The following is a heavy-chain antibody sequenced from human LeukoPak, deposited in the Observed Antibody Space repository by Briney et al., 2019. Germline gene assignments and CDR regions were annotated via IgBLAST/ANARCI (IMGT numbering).Heavy chain of an antibody. Sequence: GGSLRLSCAASGFTFSTYWTHWVRQAPGKGLVWVSRILTDGSITTYADSVKGRFTISRDNAKNTLYLQMNSLRADDTAIYYCARGLTAAGASAFDYWGQGTLVTVSS. CDR2: ILTDGSIT. CDR1: GFTFSTYW. CDR3: ARGLTAAGASAFDY. V-gene: IGHV3-74*01. J-gene: IGHJ4*02. D-gene: IGHD6-13*01.